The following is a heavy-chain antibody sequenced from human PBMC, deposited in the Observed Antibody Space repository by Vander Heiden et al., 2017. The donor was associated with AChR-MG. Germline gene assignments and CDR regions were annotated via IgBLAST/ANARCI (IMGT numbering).Heavy chain of an antibody. CDR1: GFTFDDYA. CDR3: AKDKAYYYDSSGYLADAFDI. V-gene: IGHV3-9*01. J-gene: IGHJ3*02. D-gene: IGHD3-22*01. CDR2: ISWNRGSI. Sequence: EVQLVESGGGLVQPGRSLRLSCAASGFTFDDYAMHWVRKEPGKGLEWVSGISWNRGSIGYADAVKGRLTISRDNAKNALYLQMNSLRAEDTALYYCAKDKAYYYDSSGYLADAFDIWGQGTMVTVSS.